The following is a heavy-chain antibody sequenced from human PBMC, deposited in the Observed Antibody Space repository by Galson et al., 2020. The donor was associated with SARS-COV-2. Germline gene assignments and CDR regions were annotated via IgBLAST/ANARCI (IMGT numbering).Heavy chain of an antibody. D-gene: IGHD3-22*01. J-gene: IGHJ4*02. CDR1: AFTFSRYA. V-gene: IGHV3-23*01. CDR2: IRGSGGST. CDR3: ATDSSSIVGDY. Sequence: GGSMRLSCAATAFTFSRYAMSWVRQAPGKGLERVSAIRGSGGSTYYEDSVKGRFTISRDNSKNTLYLQMNSLRAEDTSVYYCATDSSSIVGDYCCQGTLGTVSS.